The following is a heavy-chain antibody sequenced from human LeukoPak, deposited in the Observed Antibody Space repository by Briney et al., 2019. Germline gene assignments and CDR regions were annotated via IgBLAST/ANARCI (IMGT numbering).Heavy chain of an antibody. V-gene: IGHV3-23*01. CDR3: TSWTPYGGSGAPYHGMDV. CDR1: GFTFSSYA. D-gene: IGHD3-10*01. CDR2: ISGSGGST. J-gene: IGHJ6*02. Sequence: GGSLRLSCAASGFTFSSYAMSWVRQAPGKGLEWVSAISGSGGSTYYADSVKGRFTISGDESKNTAYLQMNGLKTEDTAVYYCTSWTPYGGSGAPYHGMDVWGQGTTVIVS.